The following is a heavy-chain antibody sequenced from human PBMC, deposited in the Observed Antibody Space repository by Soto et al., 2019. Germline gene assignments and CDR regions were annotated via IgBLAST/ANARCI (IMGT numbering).Heavy chain of an antibody. D-gene: IGHD6-19*01. CDR2: IYYSGST. J-gene: IGHJ3*02. CDR1: GGYISSYY. Sequence: SETLSLTCTVSGGYISSYYWSWIRQPPGKGLEWIGYIYYSGSTNYNPSLKSRVTISVDTSKNQFSLKLSSVTAADTAVYYCASSGIAVAGMTRGNAFDIWGQGTMVT. CDR3: ASSGIAVAGMTRGNAFDI. V-gene: IGHV4-59*01.